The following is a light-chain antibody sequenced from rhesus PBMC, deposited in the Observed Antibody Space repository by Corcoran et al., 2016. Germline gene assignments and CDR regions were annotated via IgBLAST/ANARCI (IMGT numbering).Light chain of an antibody. CDR3: QQYSNWPLT. Sequence: EIVLTQSPATLSLSPGERATLSCRASQSVSSSLAWYQQKPGQAPRLLLYDASSRATGIPDRFSGSGCGTDFTLTIGSLEPEDVGVYYCQQYSNWPLTFGPGTKLDIK. J-gene: IGKJ3*01. V-gene: IGKV3-35*01. CDR2: DAS. CDR1: QSVSSS.